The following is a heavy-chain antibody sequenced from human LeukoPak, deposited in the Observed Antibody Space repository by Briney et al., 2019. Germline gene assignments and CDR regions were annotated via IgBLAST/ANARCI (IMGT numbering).Heavy chain of an antibody. CDR1: GSTFSAYG. J-gene: IGHJ6*02. CDR2: ISYDGREK. Sequence: GGSLRLSCAASGSTFSAYGMHWARQAPGKGLEWVAIISYDGREKYYADSVKGRFTISRNSSISTVHLQMNSLGLEDTAVYYCAKSFAVTTHSYYGIDVWGQGTTVTVSS. V-gene: IGHV3-30*18. D-gene: IGHD4-17*01. CDR3: AKSFAVTTHSYYGIDV.